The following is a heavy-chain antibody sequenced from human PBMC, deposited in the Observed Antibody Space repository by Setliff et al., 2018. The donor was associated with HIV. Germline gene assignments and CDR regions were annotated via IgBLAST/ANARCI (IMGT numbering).Heavy chain of an antibody. CDR2: ISIGSGGAI. V-gene: IGHV3-48*03. Sequence: PGGSLRLSCAASGFTFRNYKFNWVRQAPGRGLGWVSSISIGSGGAIDYADSVQGRFTISRDNSKNSLYLQMSSLRVEDTALYYCASDYLYYNLYNGSPVYGMDVWGQGTTVTVSS. CDR1: GFTFRNYK. D-gene: IGHD3-3*01. J-gene: IGHJ6*02. CDR3: ASDYLYYNLYNGSPVYGMDV.